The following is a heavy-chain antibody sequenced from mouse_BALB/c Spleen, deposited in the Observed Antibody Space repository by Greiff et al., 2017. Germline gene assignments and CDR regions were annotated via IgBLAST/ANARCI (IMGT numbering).Heavy chain of an antibody. CDR1: GFTFSSFG. Sequence: DVMLVESGGGLVQPGGSRKLSCAASGFTFSSFGMHWVRQAPEKGLEWVAYISSVSSTIYYADTVKGRFTISRDNPKNTLFLQMTSLRSEDTAMYYCARSYYGSSHGWYFDVWGAGTTVTVSS. CDR2: ISSVSSTI. V-gene: IGHV5-17*02. CDR3: ARSYYGSSHGWYFDV. D-gene: IGHD1-1*01. J-gene: IGHJ1*01.